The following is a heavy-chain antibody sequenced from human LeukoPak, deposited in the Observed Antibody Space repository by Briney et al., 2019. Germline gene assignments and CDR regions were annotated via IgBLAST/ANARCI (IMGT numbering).Heavy chain of an antibody. CDR2: LSTGGATT. V-gene: IGHV3-23*01. Sequence: GGSLRLSCTVSGFTFSSYAMSWVRQAPGKGLAWVSALSTGGATTYYADSVKGRFTISRDNSKNTLFLQMSSLRAEDTAVYYCAKVILGVNVPHWFDTWGQGTLVTVSS. CDR3: AKVILGVNVPHWFDT. CDR1: GFTFSSYA. D-gene: IGHD3-16*02. J-gene: IGHJ5*02.